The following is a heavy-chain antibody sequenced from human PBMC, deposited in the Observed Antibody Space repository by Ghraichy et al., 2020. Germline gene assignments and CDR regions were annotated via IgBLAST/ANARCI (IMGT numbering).Heavy chain of an antibody. V-gene: IGHV1-8*01. CDR3: ARGGRVAGTKSNWFDP. D-gene: IGHD6-19*01. CDR1: GYTFTSYD. Sequence: ASAKVSCKASGYTFTSYDINWVRQATGQGLEWMGWMNPNSGNTGYAQKFQGRVTMTRNTSISTAYMELSSLRSEDTAVYYCARGGRVAGTKSNWFDPWGQGTLVTVSS. J-gene: IGHJ5*02. CDR2: MNPNSGNT.